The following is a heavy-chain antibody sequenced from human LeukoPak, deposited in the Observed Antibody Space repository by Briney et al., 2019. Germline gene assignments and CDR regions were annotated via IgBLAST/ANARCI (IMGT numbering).Heavy chain of an antibody. CDR2: IYYTGNT. D-gene: IGHD3-22*01. Sequence: PSDTLSLTCTVSGDSISTSKSYWGWIRQPPLKGLEWIGSIYYTGNTYYNPSLKSRVTISVDTSKNQFSLKLSSVTAADTAVYYCSNPLPYFYDSSPPFFDIWGQG. J-gene: IGHJ3*02. CDR1: GDSISTSKSY. CDR3: SNPLPYFYDSSPPFFDI. V-gene: IGHV4-39*07.